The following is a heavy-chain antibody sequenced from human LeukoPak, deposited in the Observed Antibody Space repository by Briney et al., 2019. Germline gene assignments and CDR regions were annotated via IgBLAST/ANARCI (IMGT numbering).Heavy chain of an antibody. J-gene: IGHJ4*02. CDR1: GGSISSSSYY. D-gene: IGHD3-3*01. CDR2: IYYSGST. V-gene: IGHV4-39*01. CDR3: ASHGGARLRFDLY. Sequence: SETLSLTCTVSGGSISSSSYYWGWIRQPPGKGLEWIGSIYYSGSTYYNPSLKSRVTISVDTSKNQFSLKLSSVTAADTAVYYCASHGGARLRFDLYWGQGTLVTVSS.